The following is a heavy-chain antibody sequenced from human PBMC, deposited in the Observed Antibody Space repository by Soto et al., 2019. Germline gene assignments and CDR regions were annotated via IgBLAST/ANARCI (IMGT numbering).Heavy chain of an antibody. D-gene: IGHD3-22*01. J-gene: IGHJ3*02. CDR2: ISYDGSNK. Sequence: QVQLVESGGGVVQPGRSLRLSCAASGFTFSSYGMHWVRQAPGKGLEWVAVISYDGSNKYYADSVKGRFTISRDNSKNTLYLQMNSLRAEDTAVYYCAKGGYYDSSGNAFDIWGQGTMVTVSS. V-gene: IGHV3-30*18. CDR3: AKGGYYDSSGNAFDI. CDR1: GFTFSSYG.